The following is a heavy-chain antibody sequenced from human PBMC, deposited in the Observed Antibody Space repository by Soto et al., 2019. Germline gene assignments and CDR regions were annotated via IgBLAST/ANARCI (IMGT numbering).Heavy chain of an antibody. CDR1: GFTISNYG. D-gene: IGHD2-2*01. CDR3: ATTRVGPCSSSICFSGIFDGMDV. CDR2: ISYDGTIT. Sequence: QVQLVESGGGVVQPGRSLRLSCAASGFTISNYGMHWVRQAPGKGLEWVAVISYDGTITYYADSVKGRFTISRDNSKNTLYLQRNSLRTKDTAVYYCATTRVGPCSSSICFSGIFDGMDVWGQGTTVTVSS. V-gene: IGHV3-30-3*01. J-gene: IGHJ6*02.